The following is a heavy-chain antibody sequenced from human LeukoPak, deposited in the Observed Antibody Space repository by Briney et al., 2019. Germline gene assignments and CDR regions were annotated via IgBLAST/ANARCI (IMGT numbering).Heavy chain of an antibody. CDR3: ARDHSRLVGATDY. CDR2: IISIFGTA. V-gene: IGHV1-69*13. D-gene: IGHD1-26*01. J-gene: IGHJ4*02. CDR1: GGTLRHYA. Sequence: SSVNVSCKACGGTLRHYAISWLGQAPGHRLEWMGGIISIFGTANYAQKFKRRVTIPAHEPTSTAYMELSSLRPEDTSVYYCARDHSRLVGATDYWGQGTLVTVSS.